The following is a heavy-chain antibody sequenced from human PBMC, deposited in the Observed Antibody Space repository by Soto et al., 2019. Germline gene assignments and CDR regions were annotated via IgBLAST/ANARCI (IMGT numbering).Heavy chain of an antibody. V-gene: IGHV3-53*04. J-gene: IGHJ3*02. Sequence: GGSLRLSCAASGFTVSSNYMSWVRQAPGKGLEWVSVIYSGGSTYYADSVKGRFTIPRHNSKNTLYLQMNSLRAEDTAVYYCAKTMITFGGVIVIHAFDIWGQGTMVTV. CDR3: AKTMITFGGVIVIHAFDI. CDR1: GFTVSSNY. CDR2: IYSGGST. D-gene: IGHD3-16*02.